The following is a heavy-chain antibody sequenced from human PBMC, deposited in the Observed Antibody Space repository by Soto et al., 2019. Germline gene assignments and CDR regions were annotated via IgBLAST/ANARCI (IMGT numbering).Heavy chain of an antibody. J-gene: IGHJ4*01. V-gene: IGHV4-59*01. Sequence: SETLSLTCTVSGGSISSNYWSWIRQPPGKGLEWIGYIYYSGSTNYNPSLKSRVTISVDTSKNQFSLKLSSVTAADTAVYYCARCFFLCYGDY. CDR1: GGSISSNY. CDR2: IYYSGST. CDR3: ARCFFLCYGDY. D-gene: IGHD3-10*02.